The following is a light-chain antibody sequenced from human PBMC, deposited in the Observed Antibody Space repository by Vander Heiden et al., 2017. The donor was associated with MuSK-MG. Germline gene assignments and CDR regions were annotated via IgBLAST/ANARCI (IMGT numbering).Light chain of an antibody. CDR2: STS. J-gene: IGKJ2*01. CDR3: QQSYNTPYT. V-gene: IGKV1-39*01. CDR1: QTISTF. Sequence: THSPSSLSASVGDRVTITCRASQTISTFLNWYQQKPGQVPKLLIFSTSNLQSGVPSRFSGSGSGTDFTLTISSLQPEDFATYFCQQSYNTPYTFGQGTKLEIK.